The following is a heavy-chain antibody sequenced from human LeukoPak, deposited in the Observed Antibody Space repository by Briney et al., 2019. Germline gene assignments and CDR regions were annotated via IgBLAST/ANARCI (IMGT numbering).Heavy chain of an antibody. V-gene: IGHV3-48*03. Sequence: GGSLRLSCAASGFTFSSYEMNWVRQAPGKGLEGVSYISSSGSTIYYADSVKGRFTISRDNAKNSLYLQMNSLRAEDTAVYYCAREGYDYGAFDIWGQGTMVTVSS. CDR1: GFTFSSYE. J-gene: IGHJ3*02. CDR3: AREGYDYGAFDI. D-gene: IGHD3-22*01. CDR2: ISSSGSTI.